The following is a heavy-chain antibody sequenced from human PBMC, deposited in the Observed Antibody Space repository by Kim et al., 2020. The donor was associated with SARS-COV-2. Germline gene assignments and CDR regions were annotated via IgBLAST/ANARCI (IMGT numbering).Heavy chain of an antibody. CDR2: ISWNSGSI. D-gene: IGHD6-13*01. J-gene: IGHJ4*02. V-gene: IGHV3-9*01. CDR3: AKDPGYSSSWYYFDY. CDR1: GFTFGDYA. Sequence: GGSLRLSCAASGFTFGDYAMHWVRQAPGKGLEWVSGISWNSGSIGYADPVKGRFTISRDNAKNSLYLQMNSLRAEDTALYYCAKDPGYSSSWYYFDYWGQGTLVTVSS.